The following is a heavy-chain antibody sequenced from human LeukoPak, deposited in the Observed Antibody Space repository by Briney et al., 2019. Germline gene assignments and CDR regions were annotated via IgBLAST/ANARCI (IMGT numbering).Heavy chain of an antibody. CDR2: ISHSGST. D-gene: IGHD6-19*01. CDR1: GASISSSNW. CDR3: ARSAGWWSLDY. J-gene: IGHJ4*02. Sequence: PSKTLSLTCVVSGASISSSNWWSWVRQPPEKGLEWIGEISHSGSTKYTPSLKSRVTISMDKSKNQFSLKLSSVTAADTAVYYCARSAGWWSLDYWGQGALVTVSS. V-gene: IGHV4-4*02.